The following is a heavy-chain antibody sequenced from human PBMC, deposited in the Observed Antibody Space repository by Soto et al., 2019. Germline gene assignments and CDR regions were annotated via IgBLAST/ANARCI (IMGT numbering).Heavy chain of an antibody. J-gene: IGHJ4*02. V-gene: IGHV3-33*01. CDR3: ARTGKWDPRRPEDY. CDR1: GFTFSSYG. D-gene: IGHD1-26*01. CDR2: IWYDGSNK. Sequence: GGSLRLSCAASGFTFSSYGMHWVRQAPGKGLEWVAVIWYDGSNKYYADSVKGRFTISRDNSKNTLYLQMNNLRAEDTAVYYCARTGKWDPRRPEDYWGQGTLVTVSS.